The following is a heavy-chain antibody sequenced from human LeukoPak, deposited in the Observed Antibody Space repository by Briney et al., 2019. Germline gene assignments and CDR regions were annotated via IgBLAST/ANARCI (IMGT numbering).Heavy chain of an antibody. V-gene: IGHV3-23*01. Sequence: PGGSLRLSCAASGFTFSSYGMSWVRQAPGKGLEWVSAISGSGGSTYYADSVKGRFTISRDNSKNTLYLQMNSLRAEDTAVYYCAKLGRDCSGGSCYSTYYYYMDVWGKGTTVTISS. CDR3: AKLGRDCSGGSCYSTYYYYMDV. CDR1: GFTFSSYG. D-gene: IGHD2-15*01. CDR2: ISGSGGST. J-gene: IGHJ6*03.